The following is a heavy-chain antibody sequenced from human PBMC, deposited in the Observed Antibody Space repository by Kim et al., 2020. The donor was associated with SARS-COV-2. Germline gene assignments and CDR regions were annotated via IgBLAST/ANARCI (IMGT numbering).Heavy chain of an antibody. J-gene: IGHJ4*02. V-gene: IGHV3-23*01. CDR1: GFTFTGYA. D-gene: IGHD2-2*03. CDR3: MKGGWGWIWDH. Sequence: GGSLRLSCTTSGFTFTGYAMSWVRQAPGKGLEWVSSIDGSDGTTYYVDSVKGRFTISRDNSKNNLYLQMNSLRADDTAVYYCMKGGWGWIWDHWGQVT. CDR2: IDGSDGTT.